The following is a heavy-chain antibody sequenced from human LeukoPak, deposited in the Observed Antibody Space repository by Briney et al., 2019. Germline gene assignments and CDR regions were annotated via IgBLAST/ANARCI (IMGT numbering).Heavy chain of an antibody. D-gene: IGHD3-9*01. CDR1: GGSFSGYY. CDR2: INHSGST. V-gene: IGHV4-34*01. J-gene: IGHJ6*02. CDR3: ARDRMKSILTGYYYVMDV. Sequence: SETLSLTCAVYGGSFSGYYWSWIRQPPGKGLEWVGEINHSGSTNYNPSLKSRVTISVDTSKNQFSLKLSSVTAADTAVYYCARDRMKSILTGYYYVMDVWGQGTTVTVSS.